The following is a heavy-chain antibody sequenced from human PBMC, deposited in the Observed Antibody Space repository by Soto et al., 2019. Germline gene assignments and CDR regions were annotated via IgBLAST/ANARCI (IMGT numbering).Heavy chain of an antibody. Sequence: SETLSLTCAVYGGSFSGYYWSWIRQPPGKGLEWIGEINHSGSTNYNPSLKSRVTISVDTSKNQFSLKLSSVTAADTAVYYCARGPAFTVTTRRKRTNWFDPWGQGTLVTVSS. V-gene: IGHV4-34*01. D-gene: IGHD4-17*01. CDR2: INHSGST. CDR1: GGSFSGYY. J-gene: IGHJ5*02. CDR3: ARGPAFTVTTRRKRTNWFDP.